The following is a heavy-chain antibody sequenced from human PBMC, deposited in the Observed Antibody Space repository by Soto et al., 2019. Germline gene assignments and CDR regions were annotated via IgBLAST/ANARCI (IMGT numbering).Heavy chain of an antibody. J-gene: IGHJ6*02. CDR1: GFNFSSYS. CDR2: ISSSSTI. Sequence: PGRSLSLSYAASGFNFSSYSVNWVRPAAGKGPEGVSYISSSSTIYYADSVKGRFTISRDNAKNSLYLQMNSLRDEDTAVYHRARDVGSLDVRGQGTTVTVSS. CDR3: ARDVGSLDV. D-gene: IGHD1-26*01. V-gene: IGHV3-48*02.